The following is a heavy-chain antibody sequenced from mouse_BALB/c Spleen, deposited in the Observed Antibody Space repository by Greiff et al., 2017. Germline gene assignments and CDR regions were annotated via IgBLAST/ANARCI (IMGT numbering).Heavy chain of an antibody. D-gene: IGHD1-1*01. CDR3: TRSSCGSAFYAMDY. J-gene: IGHJ4*01. V-gene: IGHV1-5*01. Sequence: EVMLVESGTVLARPGASVKMSCKASGYSFTSYWMHWVKQRPGQGLEWIGAIYTGNSDTSYNQKFKGKATLTAVTSASTAYMEHSSLTNEDSAVYYCTRSSCGSAFYAMDYWGQGTSVTVSS. CDR1: GYSFTSYW. CDR2: IYTGNSDT.